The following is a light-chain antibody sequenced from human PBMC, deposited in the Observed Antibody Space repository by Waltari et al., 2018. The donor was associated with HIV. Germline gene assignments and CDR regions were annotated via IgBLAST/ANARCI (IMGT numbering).Light chain of an antibody. CDR1: QSLLHSNGYNY. J-gene: IGKJ1*01. CDR2: LGS. V-gene: IGKV2-28*01. Sequence: DIVMPQSPLSLPVTPGEPASISCRSSQSLLHSNGYNYLDWYLQKPGQSPQLLIYLGSNRASGVPDRFSGSGSGTDFTLKISRVEAEDVGLYYCMQALQTPWTFGQGTKVEIK. CDR3: MQALQTPWT.